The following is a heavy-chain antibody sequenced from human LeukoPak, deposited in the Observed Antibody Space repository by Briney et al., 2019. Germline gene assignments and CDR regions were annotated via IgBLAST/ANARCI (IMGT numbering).Heavy chain of an antibody. Sequence: GESLKISCQTSGYSFSSYWMGWVRQMPGKGLEWIGIIHPGDSDTRYSPSFQGQVSISADKSTSAAYLQWSSLKASDSAKYYCARGNIMRRGVVSEGYYYYYGLDVWGQGTTVTVSS. CDR3: ARGNIMRRGVVSEGYYYYYGLDV. V-gene: IGHV5-51*01. CDR2: IHPGDSDT. J-gene: IGHJ6*02. D-gene: IGHD3-10*01. CDR1: GYSFSSYW.